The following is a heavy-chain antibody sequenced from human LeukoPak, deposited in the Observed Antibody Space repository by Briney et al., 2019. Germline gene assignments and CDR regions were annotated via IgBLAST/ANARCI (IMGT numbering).Heavy chain of an antibody. CDR2: IRYDGSNK. CDR1: GFTFSSYG. J-gene: IGHJ4*02. V-gene: IGHV3-30*02. D-gene: IGHD3-10*01. CDR3: AKDPNSYYYYGSGSQMGGYFDY. Sequence: GGSLRLSCAASGFTFSSYGMHWVRQAPGKGLEWVAFIRYDGSNKYYADSVKGRFTISRDNSKNTLYLQVNSLRAEDTAVYYCAKDPNSYYYYGSGSQMGGYFDYWGQGTLVTVSS.